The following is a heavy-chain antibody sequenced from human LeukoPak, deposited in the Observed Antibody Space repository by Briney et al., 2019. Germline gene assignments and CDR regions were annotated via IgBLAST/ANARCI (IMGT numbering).Heavy chain of an antibody. V-gene: IGHV4-4*07. J-gene: IGHJ4*02. CDR1: GGSISSYY. D-gene: IGHD1-26*01. Sequence: SETLSLTCTVSGGSISSYYWSWIRQPAGKGLEWIGRIYTSGGTNYNPSLKSRVTMSVDTSKNQFSLKLSSVTAADTAVYYCAGCGSXXGXFDYWGQGTLVTVSS. CDR2: IYTSGGT. CDR3: AGCGSXXGXFDY.